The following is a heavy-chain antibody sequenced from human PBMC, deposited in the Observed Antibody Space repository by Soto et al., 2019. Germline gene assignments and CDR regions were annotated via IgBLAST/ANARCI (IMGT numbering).Heavy chain of an antibody. CDR2: IYPGDSDT. Sequence: GESLKISCKGSGYIFTSYWICWGLEMPVKGLEWMGIIYPGDSDTRYSPSFQGQVTISADKSISTAYLQWSSLKASDTAMYYCARRIIVVVPAAIQAGAFDIWGQGTMVTVSS. CDR3: ARRIIVVVPAAIQAGAFDI. D-gene: IGHD2-2*01. J-gene: IGHJ3*02. CDR1: GYIFTSYW. V-gene: IGHV5-51*01.